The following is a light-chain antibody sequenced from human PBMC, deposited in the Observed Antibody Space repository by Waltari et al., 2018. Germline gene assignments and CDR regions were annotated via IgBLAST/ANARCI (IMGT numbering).Light chain of an antibody. CDR3: LQHNSYPLT. Sequence: DIQMTQSPSAMSASVGDRVTITCRASQDISNYLAWFQQKPGKVPKRLIYVASRLQGGVPSRFSGSGFGTEFTLTISSLQPEDFATYYCLQHNSYPLTFGGGTKVEIK. CDR2: VAS. V-gene: IGKV1-17*03. J-gene: IGKJ4*01. CDR1: QDISNY.